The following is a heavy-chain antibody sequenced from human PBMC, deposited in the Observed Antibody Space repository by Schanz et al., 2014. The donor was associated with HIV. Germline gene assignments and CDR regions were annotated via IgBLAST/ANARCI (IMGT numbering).Heavy chain of an antibody. Sequence: VLLVESGGGVVRPGRSLRLSCAASGFTFDSYGMHWVRQAPGKGLEWVARSRVKSDSYATEYAASVTGRFTISRDDSKNSVYLQMNSLNIEDTAVYYCRGYRFYYGVDFWGQGTTVTVS. CDR3: RGYRFYYGVDF. V-gene: IGHV3-72*01. CDR2: SRVKSDSYAT. D-gene: IGHD5-18*01. CDR1: GFTFDSYG. J-gene: IGHJ6*02.